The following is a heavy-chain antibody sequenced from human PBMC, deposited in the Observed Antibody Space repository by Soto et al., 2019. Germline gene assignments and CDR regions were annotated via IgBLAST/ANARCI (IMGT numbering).Heavy chain of an antibody. CDR1: GFTFSSSA. Sequence: GGSLRLSCAASGFTFSSSAMSWVRQAPGKGLEWVSAISGSGGSTYYSDSVKGRFTISRDNSKNTLKLQVNSLRAEDTAVYYCAKGGRRTGITGTLYGMDVWGQGTTVTVSS. CDR3: AKGGRRTGITGTLYGMDV. V-gene: IGHV3-23*01. J-gene: IGHJ6*02. CDR2: ISGSGGST. D-gene: IGHD1-7*01.